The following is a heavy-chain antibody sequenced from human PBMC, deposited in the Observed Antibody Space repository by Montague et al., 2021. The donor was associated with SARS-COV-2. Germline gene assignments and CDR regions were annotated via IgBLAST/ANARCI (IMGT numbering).Heavy chain of an antibody. CDR1: GDSVASHSGA. D-gene: IGHD2-21*02. CDR3: ARAYCGGDCYFYWYFDL. Sequence: CAISGDSVASHSGAWNEIRLSPSRGLEWLGRTYYRSKWYNDYAVSVESRVIINPDTSNNRISLQLNSVTPEDTAVYYCARAYCGGDCYFYWYFDLWGRGTLVTVSS. CDR2: TYYRSKWYN. J-gene: IGHJ2*01. V-gene: IGHV6-1*01.